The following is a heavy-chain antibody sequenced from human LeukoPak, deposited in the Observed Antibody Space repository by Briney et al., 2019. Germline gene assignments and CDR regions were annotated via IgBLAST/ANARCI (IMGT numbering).Heavy chain of an antibody. V-gene: IGHV3-43*02. CDR1: GFXFDDYA. J-gene: IGHJ4*02. D-gene: IGHD5-12*01. CDR3: AKDTGGYDNPYYFDY. CDR2: ISGDGGST. Sequence: GGSLRLSCVASGFXFDDYAIHWVRQAPGKGLEWVSLISGDGGSTYYADSVKGRFTISRDNSKNSLYLQMNSLRTEDTALYYCAKDTGGYDNPYYFDYWGQGTLVTVSS.